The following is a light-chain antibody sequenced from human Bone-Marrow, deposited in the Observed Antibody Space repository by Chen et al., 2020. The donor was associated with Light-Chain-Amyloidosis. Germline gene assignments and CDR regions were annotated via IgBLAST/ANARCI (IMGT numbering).Light chain of an antibody. Sequence: DTQMTQSPSTLSASVGDRVTITCRASQSIINWLAWYQQKPGKAPKLLISKASSLESGVPSRFSGSGSGTEFTLTISSLQPDDFATYHCQQYKSYPYTFGQGTKLEI. J-gene: IGKJ2*01. CDR3: QQYKSYPYT. CDR2: KAS. V-gene: IGKV1-5*03. CDR1: QSIINW.